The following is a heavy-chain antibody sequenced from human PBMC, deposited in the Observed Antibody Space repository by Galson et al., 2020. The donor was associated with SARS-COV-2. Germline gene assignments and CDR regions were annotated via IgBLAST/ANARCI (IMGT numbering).Heavy chain of an antibody. D-gene: IGHD2-15*01. Sequence: GESLKISCTASGFTFGDYAMSWFRQAPGKGLEWVGFIRSQAYGGTTEYAASVKGRFTISRDESKSIAYLQMNSLKTEDTAVYYCTRGLTYCSGGRCYPYYFDYWGQGTLVTVSS. CDR1: GFTFGDYA. V-gene: IGHV3-49*03. CDR2: IRSQAYGGTT. J-gene: IGHJ4*02. CDR3: TRGLTYCSGGRCYPYYFDY.